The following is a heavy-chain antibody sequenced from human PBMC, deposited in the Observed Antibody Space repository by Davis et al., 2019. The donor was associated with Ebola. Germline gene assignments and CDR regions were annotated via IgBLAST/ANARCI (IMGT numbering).Heavy chain of an antibody. J-gene: IGHJ4*02. Sequence: AASVKVSCKASGYTFTSYAMHWVRQAPGQRLEWMGWINAGNGSTKYSQKFQGRVTITRDTSASTAYMELSSLRSEDTAVYYCARGMITFGGVIAPGGLDYWGQGTLVTVSS. CDR3: ARGMITFGGVIAPGGLDY. CDR1: GYTFTSYA. D-gene: IGHD3-16*02. V-gene: IGHV1-3*01. CDR2: INAGNGST.